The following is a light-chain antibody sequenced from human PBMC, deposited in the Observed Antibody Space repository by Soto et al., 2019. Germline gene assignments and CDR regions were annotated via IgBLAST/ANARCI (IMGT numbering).Light chain of an antibody. CDR2: VDD. Sequence: QSVLTQPPSASGTPGQRVTLSCSGGSSNMGTNTVSWYQQVPGTDPKVLIYVDDQRPSGVPDRFSGSNSGTSASLATSGLQPEDEAEYYCVAWDDSLNGHVFGTGTKVTVL. J-gene: IGLJ1*01. CDR1: SSNMGTNT. CDR3: VAWDDSLNGHV. V-gene: IGLV1-44*01.